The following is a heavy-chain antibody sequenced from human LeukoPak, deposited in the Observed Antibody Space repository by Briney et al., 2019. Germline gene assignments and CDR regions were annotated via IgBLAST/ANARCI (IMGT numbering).Heavy chain of an antibody. D-gene: IGHD3-22*01. CDR2: VDIDGVTT. J-gene: IGHJ5*02. V-gene: IGHV3-23*05. CDR1: GFPLRSYT. CDR3: ARQYGRSGYRTSWFDP. Sequence: NPGGSLRLSCAASGFPLRSYTMCWVRQAPGERLEWVSTVDIDGVTTYYRDSVKGRFTIFRDTSKNTLYLQMNSLRAEDTAVYYCARQYGRSGYRTSWFDPWGQGTLVTVSS.